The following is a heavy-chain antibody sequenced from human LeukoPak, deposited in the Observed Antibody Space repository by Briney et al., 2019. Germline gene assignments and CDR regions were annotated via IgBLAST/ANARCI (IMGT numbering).Heavy chain of an antibody. CDR2: IYYNGST. D-gene: IGHD4-17*01. V-gene: IGHV4-59*08. Sequence: SETLSLTCTVSGGSISSYYWSWIRQPPGKGLEWIGYIYYNGSTNSNPSLKSRVTISVDTSKNQFSLNVSSVTAADTAVYYCARGSPDPYGDPLFDYWGQGALVTVSS. CDR3: ARGSPDPYGDPLFDY. CDR1: GGSISSYY. J-gene: IGHJ4*02.